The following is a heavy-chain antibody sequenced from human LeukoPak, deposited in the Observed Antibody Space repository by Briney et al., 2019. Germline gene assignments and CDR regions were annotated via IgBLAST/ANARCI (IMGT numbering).Heavy chain of an antibody. Sequence: KPSETLSLTCTVSGGSISSSSYHWGWIRQPPGKGLEWIGSIYYSGSTYYNPSLKSRVTISVDTSKNQFSLKLSSVTAADTAVYYCARRDGDYWYFDLWGRGTLVTVSS. CDR2: IYYSGST. V-gene: IGHV4-39*01. CDR1: GGSISSSSYH. D-gene: IGHD4-17*01. CDR3: ARRDGDYWYFDL. J-gene: IGHJ2*01.